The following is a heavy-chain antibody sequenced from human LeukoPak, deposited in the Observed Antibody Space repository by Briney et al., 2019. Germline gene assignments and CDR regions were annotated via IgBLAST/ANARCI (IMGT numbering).Heavy chain of an antibody. J-gene: IGHJ4*02. CDR1: GGSISGSSYY. D-gene: IGHD3-22*01. Sequence: SETLSLTCTVSGGSISGSSYYWSWIRQPPGKGLEWIGYIYYSGSTNYNPSLKSRVTISVDTSKNQFSLKLSSVTAADTAVYYCARGLRGEDSSKDVDYWGQGTLVTVSS. CDR3: ARGLRGEDSSKDVDY. V-gene: IGHV4-61*05. CDR2: IYYSGST.